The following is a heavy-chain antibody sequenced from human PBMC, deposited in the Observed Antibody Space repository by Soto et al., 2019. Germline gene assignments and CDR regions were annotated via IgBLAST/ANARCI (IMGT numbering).Heavy chain of an antibody. CDR1: GFTFSSYG. Sequence: QVQLVESGGGVVQPGRSLRLSCAASGFTFSSYGMHWVRQAPGKGREWGAVISYDGSNKYYADSVKGRFTISRDNSKNTLYLQMNSLRAEDTAVYYCAKGSLAVTGPYYYYGMDVWGQGTTVTVSS. CDR3: AKGSLAVTGPYYYYGMDV. V-gene: IGHV3-30*18. CDR2: ISYDGSNK. J-gene: IGHJ6*02. D-gene: IGHD2-21*02.